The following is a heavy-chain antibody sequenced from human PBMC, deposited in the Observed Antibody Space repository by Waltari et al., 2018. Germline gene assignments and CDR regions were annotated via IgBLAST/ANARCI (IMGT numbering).Heavy chain of an antibody. Sequence: EVQLLESGGGLVQPGGSLRLSCAASGFTFSSYAMSWVRQAPGKGLEWVTAISGSGGSTYYADAVKGRFTSSRDNSKNTLYLQMNSLRAEDTAVYYCANRASYYGTSFDYWGQGTLVTVSS. V-gene: IGHV3-23*01. CDR1: GFTFSSYA. D-gene: IGHD1-26*01. J-gene: IGHJ4*02. CDR3: ANRASYYGTSFDY. CDR2: ISGSGGST.